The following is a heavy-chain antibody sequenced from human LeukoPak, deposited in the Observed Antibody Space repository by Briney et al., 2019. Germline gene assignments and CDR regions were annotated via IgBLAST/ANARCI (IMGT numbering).Heavy chain of an antibody. CDR1: GVSISDYY. CDR3: ARRTYYDTLTGYNYWYFDL. CDR2: IYYTGST. D-gene: IGHD3-9*01. J-gene: IGHJ2*01. V-gene: IGHV4-59*01. Sequence: SETLTLTCTVSGVSISDYYWSWVRQPPGKGLEWIGDIYYTGSTDYNPSLKSRVTMSLDASKNQFSLTLRSVTATDTAVYYCARRTYYDTLTGYNYWYFDLWGRGTLVTVSS.